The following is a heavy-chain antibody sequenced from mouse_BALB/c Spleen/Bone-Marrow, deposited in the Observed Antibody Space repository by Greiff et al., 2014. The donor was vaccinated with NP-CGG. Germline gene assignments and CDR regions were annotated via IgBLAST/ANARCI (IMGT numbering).Heavy chain of an antibody. CDR3: TRSNYGYWYFDV. CDR1: GYTFSSYY. J-gene: IGHJ1*01. CDR2: INPSNGGT. V-gene: IGHV1S81*02. Sequence: VQLVESGAELVKPGASVKLSRKASGYTFSSYYMYWVKQRPGQGLEWIGEINPSNGGTKFNEKFKSKATLTVDKSSSTAYMQLSSLTSEDSAVYYCTRSNYGYWYFDVWGAGTTVTVSS. D-gene: IGHD1-1*01.